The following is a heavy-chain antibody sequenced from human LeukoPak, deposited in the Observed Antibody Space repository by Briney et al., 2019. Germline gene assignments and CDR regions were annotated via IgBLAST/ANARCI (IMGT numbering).Heavy chain of an antibody. D-gene: IGHD3-3*01. CDR1: GGTFSSYA. V-gene: IGHV1-69*05. J-gene: IGHJ4*02. Sequence: SVKVSCKASGGTFSSYAISWVRQAPGQGLERMGGIIPIFGTANYAQKFQGRVTITTDESTSTAYMELSSLRSEDTAVYYCARPLSDFWSGYYYGADYWGQGTLVTVSS. CDR3: ARPLSDFWSGYYYGADY. CDR2: IIPIFGTA.